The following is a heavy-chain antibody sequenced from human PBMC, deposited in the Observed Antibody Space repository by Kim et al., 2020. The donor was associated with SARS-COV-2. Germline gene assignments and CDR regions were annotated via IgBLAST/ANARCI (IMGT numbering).Heavy chain of an antibody. CDR1: GGSISSSGYY. Sequence: SETLSLTCTVSGGSISSSGYYWGWIRQPPGKGLEWIGSVYYTGATYYDPSLKSRVTISVDTSKNQFSLKLSSVTAADTAVYHCARHFRGTSIRFLGLHQFDSWGQGTLVTVSS. J-gene: IGHJ4*02. V-gene: IGHV4-39*01. CDR2: VYYTGAT. CDR3: ARHFRGTSIRFLGLHQFDS. D-gene: IGHD3-3*01.